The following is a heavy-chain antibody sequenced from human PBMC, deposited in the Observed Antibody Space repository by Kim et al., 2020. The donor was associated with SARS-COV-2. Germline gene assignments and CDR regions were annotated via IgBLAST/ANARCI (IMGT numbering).Heavy chain of an antibody. Sequence: YADSVKGRFTISRDNSKNTLYLQMNSLRAEDTAVYYCAKVAAAKGDAFDIWGQGTMVTVSS. D-gene: IGHD6-13*01. J-gene: IGHJ3*02. CDR3: AKVAAAKGDAFDI. V-gene: IGHV3-23*01.